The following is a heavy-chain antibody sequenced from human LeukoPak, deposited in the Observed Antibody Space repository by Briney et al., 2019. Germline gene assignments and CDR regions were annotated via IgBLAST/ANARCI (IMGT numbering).Heavy chain of an antibody. D-gene: IGHD4-23*01. CDR2: IYTSGSP. CDR1: GGSISSFY. V-gene: IGHV4-4*07. Sequence: SETLSLTCTVSGGSISSFYWNWTRQPAEKGLEWIGRIYTSGSPNYNPSLKSRVTVSVDTSKNQFSLKLSSVTAADTAVYYCARDFAYGGNFYFGYWGQGALVTVSS. CDR3: ARDFAYGGNFYFGY. J-gene: IGHJ4*02.